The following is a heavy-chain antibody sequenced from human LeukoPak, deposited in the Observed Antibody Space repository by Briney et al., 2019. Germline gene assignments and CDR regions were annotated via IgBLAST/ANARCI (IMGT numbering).Heavy chain of an antibody. Sequence: SETLSLTCTVSGGSISSGGYYWSWIRQHPGKGLEWIGYIYYSGSTNYNPSLKSRVTISVDTSKNQFSLKLSSVTAADTAVYYCARAQWDPLAVGATAFDYWGQGTLVTVSS. CDR1: GGSISSGGYY. J-gene: IGHJ4*02. CDR2: IYYSGST. D-gene: IGHD1-26*01. CDR3: ARAQWDPLAVGATAFDY. V-gene: IGHV4-31*03.